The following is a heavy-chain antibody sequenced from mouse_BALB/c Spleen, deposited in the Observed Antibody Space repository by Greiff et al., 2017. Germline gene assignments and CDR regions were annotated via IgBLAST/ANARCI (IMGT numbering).Heavy chain of an antibody. D-gene: IGHD2-10*02. V-gene: IGHV1S56*01. CDR2: IYPGNVNT. CDR3: ARSGYGKHAMDY. Sequence: VQLQQSGPELVKPGASVRISCKASGYTFTSYYIHWVKQRPGQGLEWIGWIYPGNVNTKYNEKFKGKATLTADKSSSTAYMQLSSLTSEDSAVYFCARSGYGKHAMDYWGQGTSVTVSS. CDR1: GYTFTSYY. J-gene: IGHJ4*01.